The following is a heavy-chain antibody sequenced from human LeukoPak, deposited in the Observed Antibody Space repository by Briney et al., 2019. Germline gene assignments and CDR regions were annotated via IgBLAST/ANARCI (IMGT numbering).Heavy chain of an antibody. CDR3: ARVLVYDSSGHHWDYFDY. Sequence: ASVKVSCKASGGTFSSYAISWVRQAPGQGLEWMGGIIPIFGTANYAQKLQGRVTMTTDTSTSTAYMELRSLRSDDTAVYYCARVLVYDSSGHHWDYFDYWGQGTLVTVSS. D-gene: IGHD3-22*01. V-gene: IGHV1-69*05. CDR2: IIPIFGTA. J-gene: IGHJ4*02. CDR1: GGTFSSYA.